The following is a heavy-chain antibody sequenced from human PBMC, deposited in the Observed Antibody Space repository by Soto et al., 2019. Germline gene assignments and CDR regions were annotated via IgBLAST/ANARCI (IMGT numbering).Heavy chain of an antibody. CDR2: IYYSGTT. D-gene: IGHD3-3*02. CDR1: GGSMSSSSYY. J-gene: IGHJ5*02. Sequence: QLQLQESGPGLVKPSETLSLTCTVSGGSMSSSSYYWGWIRQPPGKGLEWIGSIYYSGTTYYNPSLKRRVTISVDTSKNQFSLTLSSVTAADTAVYYCASPKIAFYNWFDPWGQGTLVTVSS. CDR3: ASPKIAFYNWFDP. V-gene: IGHV4-39*01.